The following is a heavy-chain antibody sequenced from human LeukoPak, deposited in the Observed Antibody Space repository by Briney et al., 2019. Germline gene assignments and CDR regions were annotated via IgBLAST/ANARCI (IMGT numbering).Heavy chain of an antibody. Sequence: PGGSLRLSCAASGFTFSSYAMSSVRRAPGRGLEWVSAISGSGGSTYYADSVKGRFTISRDNSKNTLYLQMNSLRAEDTAVYYCAKEEAQQWLVRLFDYWGQGTLVTVSS. CDR2: ISGSGGST. J-gene: IGHJ4*02. CDR1: GFTFSSYA. D-gene: IGHD6-19*01. CDR3: AKEEAQQWLVRLFDY. V-gene: IGHV3-23*01.